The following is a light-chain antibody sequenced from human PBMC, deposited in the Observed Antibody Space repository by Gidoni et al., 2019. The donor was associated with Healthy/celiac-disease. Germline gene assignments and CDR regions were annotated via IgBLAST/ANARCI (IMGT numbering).Light chain of an antibody. J-gene: IGKJ4*01. CDR2: DTS. Sequence: EIILTQSPGTLSVSPGERATLFCRATQPVSGNFLAWYQQKPGQPPSLLIYDTSRRATGVPDRFSVSGSGTDFSLLISRLQTEDSALYYCQQYGASPLTFGGGTRVEI. V-gene: IGKV3-20*01. CDR3: QQYGASPLT. CDR1: QPVSGNF.